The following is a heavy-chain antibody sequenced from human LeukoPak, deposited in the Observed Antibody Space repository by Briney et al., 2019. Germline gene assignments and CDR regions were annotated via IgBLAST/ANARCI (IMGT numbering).Heavy chain of an antibody. Sequence: GGSLRLSCAASGFTFDDYAMHWVRQAPGKGLEWVSGISWNSGSIGYADSVKGRFTISRDNAKNTLYLQMNSLRAEDTALYYCAKDSYYDSSGYPDYWGQGTLVTVSS. J-gene: IGHJ4*02. V-gene: IGHV3-9*01. D-gene: IGHD3-22*01. CDR2: ISWNSGSI. CDR3: AKDSYYDSSGYPDY. CDR1: GFTFDDYA.